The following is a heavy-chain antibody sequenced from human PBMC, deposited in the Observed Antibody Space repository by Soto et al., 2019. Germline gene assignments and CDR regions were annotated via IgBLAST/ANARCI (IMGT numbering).Heavy chain of an antibody. D-gene: IGHD3-22*01. J-gene: IGHJ4*02. CDR2: IDWDDDK. V-gene: IGHV2-70*01. CDR1: GFSLSTSGMC. Sequence: SGPTLVNPTQTLTLTCTFSGFSLSTSGMCVSWIRQPPGKALEWLALIDWDDDKYYSTSLKTRLTISKDTSKNQVVLTMTNMDPVDTATYYCARAPGPTDYYDSSGYEYYFDYWGQGTLVTVSS. CDR3: ARAPGPTDYYDSSGYEYYFDY.